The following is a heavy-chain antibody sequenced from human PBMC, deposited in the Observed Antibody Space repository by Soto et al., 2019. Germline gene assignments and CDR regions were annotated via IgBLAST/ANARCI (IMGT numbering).Heavy chain of an antibody. D-gene: IGHD2-2*01. V-gene: IGHV3-7*01. J-gene: IGHJ6*02. CDR3: ARRAIRYCSSSSCRPYYGVDV. CDR1: GFSFSNFW. CDR2: IKQDGSEN. Sequence: GGSLRLSCAASGFSFSNFWMSWVRQAPGKGLEWVANIKQDGSENYHVDSVKGRFTISRDNARNSLYLQMNSLRAEDTAVYYCARRAIRYCSSSSCRPYYGVDVWGQGTTVTVSS.